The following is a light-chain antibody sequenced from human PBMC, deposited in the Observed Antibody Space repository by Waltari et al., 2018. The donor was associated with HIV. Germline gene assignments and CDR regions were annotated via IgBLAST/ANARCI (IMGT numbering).Light chain of an antibody. CDR2: MNN. V-gene: IGLV1-44*01. J-gene: IGLJ3*02. CDR1: SSTIGNND. Sequence: QSVLTQPPSASGTPGQTVIIPCSGNSSTIGNNDVTCSQHFPGVAPSFSVYMNNSRPSGVPDRFSGSRSGTSASLIIAGLQSEEDVNYCCPTWDDSLNGVFGGGAQCTVL. CDR3: PTWDDSLNGV.